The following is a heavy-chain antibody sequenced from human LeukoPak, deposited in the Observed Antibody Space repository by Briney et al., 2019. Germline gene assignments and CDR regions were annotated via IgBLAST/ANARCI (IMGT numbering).Heavy chain of an antibody. CDR2: IKQDGSEK. J-gene: IGHJ6*04. V-gene: IGHV3-7*03. CDR1: GFTLSSYW. D-gene: IGHD3-10*01. Sequence: GGSLRLSCAASGFTLSSYWMSWVRQAPGKGLEWVANIKQDGSEKYYVDSVKGRFTISRDNAKNSLYLQMNSLRAEDTAVYYCARVPYYGSGSYYNAPDYYYYGMDVWGKGTTVTVSS. CDR3: ARVPYYGSGSYYNAPDYYYYGMDV.